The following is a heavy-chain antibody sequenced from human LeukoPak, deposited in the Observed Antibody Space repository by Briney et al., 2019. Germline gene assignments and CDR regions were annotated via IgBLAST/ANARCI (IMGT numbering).Heavy chain of an antibody. V-gene: IGHV4-31*03. J-gene: IGHJ5*02. CDR1: GGSISSGGYY. D-gene: IGHD5-12*01. Sequence: SETLSLTCTVSGGSISSGGYYWSWIRQHPGKGLEWIGYIYYSGSTYCNPSLKSRVTISVDTSKNQFSLKLSSVTAADTAVYYCARGGDGYDWEFDPWGQGTLVTVSS. CDR2: IYYSGST. CDR3: ARGGDGYDWEFDP.